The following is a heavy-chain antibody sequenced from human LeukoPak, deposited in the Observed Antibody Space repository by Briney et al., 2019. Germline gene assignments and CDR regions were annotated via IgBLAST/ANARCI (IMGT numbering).Heavy chain of an antibody. D-gene: IGHD4-23*01. J-gene: IGHJ3*02. CDR3: ARDEPDYGGNSNAFDI. CDR2: IYSGGST. CDR1: GFTVSSNY. Sequence: GGSLRLSCAASGFTVSSNYMSWVRQAPGKGLEWVSVIYSGGSTYYADSVKGRFTISRDNPKNTLYLQMNSLRAEDTAVYYCARDEPDYGGNSNAFDIWGQGTMVTVSS. V-gene: IGHV3-53*01.